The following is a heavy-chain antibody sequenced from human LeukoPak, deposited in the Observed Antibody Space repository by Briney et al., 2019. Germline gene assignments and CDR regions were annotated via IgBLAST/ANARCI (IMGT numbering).Heavy chain of an antibody. Sequence: PSETLSLTCAVYGGSFSGYYWSWIRQPPGKGLEWIGEINHSGSTNYNPSLKSRVTISVDTSKNQFSLKLSSVTAADTAVYYCARGRIGRQQLIDYWGQGTLVTVSS. CDR2: INHSGST. D-gene: IGHD6-13*01. V-gene: IGHV4-34*01. J-gene: IGHJ4*02. CDR1: GGSFSGYY. CDR3: ARGRIGRQQLIDY.